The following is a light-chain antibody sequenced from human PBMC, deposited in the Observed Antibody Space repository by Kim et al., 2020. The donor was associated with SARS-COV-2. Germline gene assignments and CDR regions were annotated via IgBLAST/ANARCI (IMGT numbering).Light chain of an antibody. J-gene: IGLJ3*02. CDR1: SSDIGGYNF. V-gene: IGLV2-14*03. CDR2: NVT. Sequence: GQSVTISCPGTSSDIGGYNFVSWFQHLPGKAPKPIIYNVTERPLGVSNRFSGSKSGNTASLTISGLQAEDEADYYCLSYASNGNWVFGGGTQLTVL. CDR3: LSYASNGNWV.